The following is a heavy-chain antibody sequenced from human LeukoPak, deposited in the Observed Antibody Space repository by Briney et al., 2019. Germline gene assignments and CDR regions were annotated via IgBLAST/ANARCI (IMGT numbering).Heavy chain of an antibody. CDR1: GYTFTRHA. V-gene: IGHV1-8*03. Sequence: ASVKVSCKASGYTFTRHAISWVRQAPGLGLAWMGWIRPDSGDTGHAQKFRGRVVITRDNSIDTTYMELSSLTSEDTAIYYCARELSTSVPDFWGQGTLVTVSS. CDR3: ARELSTSVPDF. J-gene: IGHJ4*02. CDR2: IRPDSGDT. D-gene: IGHD5/OR15-5a*01.